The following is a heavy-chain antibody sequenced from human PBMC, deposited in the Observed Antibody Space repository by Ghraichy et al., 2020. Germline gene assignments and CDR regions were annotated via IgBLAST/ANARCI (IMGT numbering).Heavy chain of an antibody. J-gene: IGHJ4*02. V-gene: IGHV4-61*01. D-gene: IGHD2-2*01. CDR2: IYYSGST. CDR3: ASAIVVVPAAMLAY. Sequence: SETLSLTCTVSGGSVSSGSYYWSWIRQPPGKGLEWIGYIYYSGSTNYNPSLKSRVTISVDTSKNQFSLKLSSVTAADTAVYYCASAIVVVPAAMLAYWGQGTLVTFSS. CDR1: GGSVSSGSYY.